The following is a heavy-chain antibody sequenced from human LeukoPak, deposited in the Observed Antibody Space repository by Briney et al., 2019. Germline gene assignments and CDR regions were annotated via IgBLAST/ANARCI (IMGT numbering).Heavy chain of an antibody. CDR1: GGSISTSSYY. Sequence: SETLSLTCTVSGGSISTSSYYWGCIRQPPWKGLEWIGSIYYSGSTYYNPSLKSRVTISIDTSKNQFSMKLSSVTAADTAVYYCQGAAAGTGNAYWGQGTLVTVSS. V-gene: IGHV4-39*07. CDR2: IYYSGST. CDR3: QGAAAGTGNAY. J-gene: IGHJ4*02. D-gene: IGHD6-13*01.